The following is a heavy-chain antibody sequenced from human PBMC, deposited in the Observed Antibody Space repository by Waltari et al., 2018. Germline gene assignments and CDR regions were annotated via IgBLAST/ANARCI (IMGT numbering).Heavy chain of an antibody. D-gene: IGHD3-10*01. J-gene: IGHJ6*02. V-gene: IGHV3-74*03. CDR1: GFSFSTYW. CDR3: ARSGFMDV. CDR2: INPDGTTI. Sequence: EVQLVESGGGLVQPGGSLRLSCAASGFSFSTYWMNWARQAPGEGLVCLSRINPDGTTIMYADSVKGRFTTSRDNAKNTLYLQMNSLGADDTAVYYCARSGFMDVWGQGTTVTVSS.